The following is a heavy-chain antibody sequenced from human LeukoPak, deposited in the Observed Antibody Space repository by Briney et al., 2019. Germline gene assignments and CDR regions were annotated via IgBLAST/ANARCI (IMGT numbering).Heavy chain of an antibody. J-gene: IGHJ4*02. CDR1: GLTFSSYA. CDR3: ATDPGYSSGETIDY. CDR2: ISGSGGST. V-gene: IGHV3-23*01. Sequence: TGGSLRLSCAASGLTFSSYAMSWVRQAPGKGLEWVSAISGSGGSTYYADSVKGRFTISRDNSKNTLYLQMNSLRAEDTAVYYCATDPGYSSGETIDYWGQGTLVTVSS. D-gene: IGHD6-19*01.